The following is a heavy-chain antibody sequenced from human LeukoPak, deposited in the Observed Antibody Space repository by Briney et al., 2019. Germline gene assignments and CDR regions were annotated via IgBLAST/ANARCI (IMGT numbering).Heavy chain of an antibody. CDR1: GGTFSSYA. CDR2: IIPIFGTA. D-gene: IGHD3-3*01. V-gene: IGHV1-69*05. CDR3: ASSRMNYDFWTGGYYYMDV. Sequence: GSSVKVSCKASGGTFSSYAISWVRQAPGQGLEWMGGIIPIFGTATYAQKFQGRVTITTDESTSTAYMELSSLRSEDTAVYYCASSRMNYDFWTGGYYYMDVWGKGTTVTVSS. J-gene: IGHJ6*03.